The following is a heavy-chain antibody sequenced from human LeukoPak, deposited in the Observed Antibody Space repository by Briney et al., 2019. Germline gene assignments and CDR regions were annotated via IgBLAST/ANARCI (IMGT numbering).Heavy chain of an antibody. J-gene: IGHJ6*04. Sequence: GASVKVSCKASGYSFTTYHMHWVRQAPGQGLEWMGWINPNSGGTNYAQKFQGRVTMTRDTSISTAYMELSRLRSDDTAVYYCARAIWFGELVPPRDWGKGTTVTVSS. D-gene: IGHD3-10*01. V-gene: IGHV1-2*02. CDR3: ARAIWFGELVPPRD. CDR1: GYSFTTYH. CDR2: INPNSGGT.